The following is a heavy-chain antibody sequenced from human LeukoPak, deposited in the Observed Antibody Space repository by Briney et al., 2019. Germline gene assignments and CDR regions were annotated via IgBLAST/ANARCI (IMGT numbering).Heavy chain of an antibody. J-gene: IGHJ6*04. V-gene: IGHV3-48*01. Sequence: GGSLRLSCAASGFTFSSYSMNWVRQAPGKGLEWVSYISSSSSTIYYADSVKGRFTISRDNSKNTLYLQMNSLRVEDTAMYYCASNCGGDCYWGKGTTVTVSS. CDR3: ASNCGGDCY. D-gene: IGHD2-21*01. CDR1: GFTFSSYS. CDR2: ISSSSSTI.